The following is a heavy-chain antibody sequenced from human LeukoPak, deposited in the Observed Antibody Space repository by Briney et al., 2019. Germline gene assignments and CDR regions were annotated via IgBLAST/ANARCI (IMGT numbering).Heavy chain of an antibody. CDR1: GGSISSYY. V-gene: IGHV4-59*08. CDR3: ASGKRFGQEYFQH. Sequence: SETLSLXCTVSGGSISSYYWSWIRQPPGKGLEWIGSIYHSGSTYYNPSLKSRVTISVDTSKNQFSLKLSSVTAADTAVYYCASGKRFGQEYFQHWGQGTLVTVSS. CDR2: IYHSGST. D-gene: IGHD3-16*01. J-gene: IGHJ1*01.